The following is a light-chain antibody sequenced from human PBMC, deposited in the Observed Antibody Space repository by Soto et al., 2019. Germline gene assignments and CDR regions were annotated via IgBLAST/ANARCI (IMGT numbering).Light chain of an antibody. CDR1: QTVSSS. V-gene: IGKV3-11*01. CDR2: EVS. Sequence: EIVLTQSPATLSLSPGERATLSCRASQTVSSSLAWYQQKPGQAPRLLIYEVSDRATGIPARFSGSWSGADFNLAISSLEPGDFALYYCQQHINWPLTFGGGTKV. J-gene: IGKJ4*01. CDR3: QQHINWPLT.